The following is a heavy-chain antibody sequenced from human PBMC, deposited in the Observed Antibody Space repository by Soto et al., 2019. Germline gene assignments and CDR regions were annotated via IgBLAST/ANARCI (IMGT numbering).Heavy chain of an antibody. CDR1: GGSVSSTDW. Sequence: QVQLPESGPGLVKPSETLSLTCAVSGGSVSSTDWWTWVRQTPGKGLEWIGEIHHTGSTTYNPSLKSRVTMSVDKSMNHFSLTLRSVTAADTAVYYCAGVSNTKGAFNYWGQGTLVTVSS. V-gene: IGHV4-4*02. D-gene: IGHD4-4*01. CDR2: IHHTGST. CDR3: AGVSNTKGAFNY. J-gene: IGHJ4*01.